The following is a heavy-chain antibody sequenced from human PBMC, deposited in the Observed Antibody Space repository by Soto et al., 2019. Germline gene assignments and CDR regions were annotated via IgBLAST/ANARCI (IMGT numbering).Heavy chain of an antibody. J-gene: IGHJ3*02. CDR3: AREVDYYDSSGYSVPQAFDI. Sequence: VKVSCKASGGTFSSYAISWVRQAPGQGLEWMGGIIPIFGTANYAQKFQGRVTITADESTSTAYMELSILRSEDTAVYYCAREVDYYDSSGYSVPQAFDIWGQGTMVTVSS. CDR2: IIPIFGTA. D-gene: IGHD3-22*01. V-gene: IGHV1-69*13. CDR1: GGTFSSYA.